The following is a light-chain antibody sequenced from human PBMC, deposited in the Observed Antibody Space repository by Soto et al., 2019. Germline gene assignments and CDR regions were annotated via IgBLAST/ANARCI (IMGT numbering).Light chain of an antibody. CDR3: QQGHNWPLT. CDR1: QGISSE. Sequence: EIVMTQSPATLSLSPGERAALSYRASQGISSELAWYQQKPGQPPMLLIYGASTRATGVPARFTGSGSGSDFTLTISGLQSEDFAVYYCQQGHNWPLTFGQGTRLEI. J-gene: IGKJ2*01. V-gene: IGKV3-15*01. CDR2: GAS.